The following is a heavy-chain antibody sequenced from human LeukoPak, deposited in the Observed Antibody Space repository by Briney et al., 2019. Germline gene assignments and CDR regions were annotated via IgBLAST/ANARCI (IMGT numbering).Heavy chain of an antibody. D-gene: IGHD2-15*01. CDR3: ATNQENCSGGSCYSIFY. J-gene: IGHJ4*02. Sequence: GASVKVSCKASGYTFTGYYMHWVRQAPGQGLEWMGWINPNSGGTNYAQKFQGRVTMTEDTSTDTAYMELSSLRSEDTAVYYCATNQENCSGGSCYSIFYWGQGTLVTVSS. V-gene: IGHV1-2*02. CDR1: GYTFTGYY. CDR2: INPNSGGT.